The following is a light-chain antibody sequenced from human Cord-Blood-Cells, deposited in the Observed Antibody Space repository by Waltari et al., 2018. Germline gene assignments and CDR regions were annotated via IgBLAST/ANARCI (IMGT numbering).Light chain of an antibody. V-gene: IGLV2-14*03. Sequence: QSALTQPASVSGSPGQSITISCTGTSSDVGGYNYVSWDQQHPGKAPKLIIYDVSNRRSGGSYSLSGAKSGNTASLTITGLQAEDEADDYCSSYTSSSTRVFGGGTKLTVL. CDR2: DVS. J-gene: IGLJ3*02. CDR1: SSDVGGYNY. CDR3: SSYTSSSTRV.